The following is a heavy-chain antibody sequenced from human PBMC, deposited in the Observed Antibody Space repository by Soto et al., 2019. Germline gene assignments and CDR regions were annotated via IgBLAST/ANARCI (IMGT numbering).Heavy chain of an antibody. CDR3: AREVVVVVAATSWFDP. Sequence: ESGRGVVQPGRSLRLSCAASGFTFSSYGMHWVRQAPGKGLEWVAVIWYDGSNKYYADSVKGRFTISRDNSKNTLYLQMNSLSAEDTAVYYCAREVVVVVAATSWFDPWGQGTLVTVSS. D-gene: IGHD2-15*01. J-gene: IGHJ5*02. CDR1: GFTFSSYG. V-gene: IGHV3-33*01. CDR2: IWYDGSNK.